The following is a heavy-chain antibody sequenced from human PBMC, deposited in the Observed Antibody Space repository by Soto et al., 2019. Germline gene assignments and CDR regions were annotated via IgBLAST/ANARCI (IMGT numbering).Heavy chain of an antibody. J-gene: IGHJ4*02. CDR2: IIPIFGTA. CDR1: GGTFSSYA. V-gene: IGHV1-69*13. CDR3: ASFAKYYGSGTEGFDY. D-gene: IGHD3-10*01. Sequence: SSVKVSCKASGGTFSSYAISWVRQAPGQGLEWMGGIIPIFGTANYAQKFQGRVTITADESTSTAYMELNSLRSEDTAVYYCASFAKYYGSGTEGFDYWGRGTLGTVSS.